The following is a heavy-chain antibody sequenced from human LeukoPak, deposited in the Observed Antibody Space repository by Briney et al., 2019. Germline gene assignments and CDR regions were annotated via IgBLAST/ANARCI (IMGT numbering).Heavy chain of an antibody. Sequence: SETLSLTCAVSGGSISNSNWWSWVRQPPGKGLEWIGEIYHSGSTNYNPSLKSRVTISVDKSKNQFSLKLSSVTAADTAVYYCARDGDYGDYAPAPADAFDIWGQGTMVTVSS. CDR3: ARDGDYGDYAPAPADAFDI. CDR2: IYHSGST. CDR1: GGSISNSNW. J-gene: IGHJ3*02. V-gene: IGHV4-4*02. D-gene: IGHD4-17*01.